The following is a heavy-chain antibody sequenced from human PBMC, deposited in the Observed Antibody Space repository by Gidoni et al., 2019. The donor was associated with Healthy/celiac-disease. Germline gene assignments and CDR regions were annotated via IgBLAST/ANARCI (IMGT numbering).Heavy chain of an antibody. J-gene: IGHJ4*02. V-gene: IGHV3-21*01. D-gene: IGHD3-22*01. CDR3: ARDIRNNYYDSSGYYDY. CDR2: ISSSSSYI. CDR1: GFTFSSYS. Sequence: EVQLVESGGGLVKPGGSLRLSCAASGFTFSSYSMNWVRQAPGKGLEWVSSISSSSSYIYYADSVKGRFTISRDNAKNSLYLQMNSLRAEDTAVYYCARDIRNNYYDSSGYYDYWGQGTLVTVSS.